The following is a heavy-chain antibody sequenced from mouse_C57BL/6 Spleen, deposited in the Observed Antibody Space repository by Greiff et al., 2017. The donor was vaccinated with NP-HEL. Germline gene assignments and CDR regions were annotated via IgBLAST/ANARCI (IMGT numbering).Heavy chain of an antibody. Sequence: EVQLKESGAELVRPGASVKLSCTASGFNIKDDYMHWVKQRPEQGLEWIGWIDPENGDTEYASKFQGKATITADTSSNTAYLQLSSLTSEDTAVYYCTTGGRRFAYWGQGTLVTVSA. V-gene: IGHV14-4*01. J-gene: IGHJ3*01. D-gene: IGHD3-3*01. CDR1: GFNIKDDY. CDR2: IDPENGDT. CDR3: TTGGRRFAY.